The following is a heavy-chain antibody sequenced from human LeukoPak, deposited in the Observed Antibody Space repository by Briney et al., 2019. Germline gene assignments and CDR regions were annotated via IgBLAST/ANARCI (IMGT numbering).Heavy chain of an antibody. CDR3: AKYSYYGSGSTPYFDY. Sequence: GGSLRLSCAASGFTFSSRAMTWVRQAPGKGLEWVSAISSGGGGTHYADSVKGRFTISRDNSKNTLYLQMSSLRAEETAVYYCAKYSYYGSGSTPYFDYWGQGTLVTVSS. D-gene: IGHD3-10*01. J-gene: IGHJ4*02. CDR2: ISSGGGGT. V-gene: IGHV3-23*01. CDR1: GFTFSSRA.